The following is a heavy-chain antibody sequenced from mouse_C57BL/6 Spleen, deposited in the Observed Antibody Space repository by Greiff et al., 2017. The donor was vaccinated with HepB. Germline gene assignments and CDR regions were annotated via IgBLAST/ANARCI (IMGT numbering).Heavy chain of an antibody. V-gene: IGHV1-69*01. CDR1: GYTFTSYW. CDR2: IDPSDSYT. J-gene: IGHJ1*03. D-gene: IGHD1-1*01. CDR3: ARRTTVVYWYFDV. Sequence: QVRLQQPGAELVMPGASVKLSCKASGYTFTSYWMHWVMQRPGQGLEWIGEIDPSDSYTNYNQKFKGKSTLTVDKSSSTAYMQLSSLTSEDSAVYYCARRTTVVYWYFDVWGTGTTVTVSS.